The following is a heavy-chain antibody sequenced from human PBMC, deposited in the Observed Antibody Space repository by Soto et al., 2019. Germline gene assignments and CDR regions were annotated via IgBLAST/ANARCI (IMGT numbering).Heavy chain of an antibody. V-gene: IGHV2-5*02. CDR2: IYWDDDK. D-gene: IGHD2-15*01. CDR1: GFSLSTSGVG. Sequence: QITLKESGPTLVKPTQTLTLTCTFSGFSLSTSGVGVGWIRQPPGKALEWLALIYWDDDKRYSPSLKSRLTISKDTSKNQVVLTLTNMDPVDTATYYCAHRRACSGCSCLMFDYWGQGTLVTVSS. CDR3: AHRRACSGCSCLMFDY. J-gene: IGHJ4*02.